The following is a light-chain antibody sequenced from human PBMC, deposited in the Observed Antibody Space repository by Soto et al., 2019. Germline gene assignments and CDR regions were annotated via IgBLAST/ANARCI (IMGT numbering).Light chain of an antibody. Sequence: EIVLTQSPGTLSLSPGETATLSCRASQTVSNNYLVWYQQKPGQAPRLLISGALSRATGIPDRFSGSGSGTDFTLTISRLAPEDFGVYSCQQDASPPPYTFGQGTKLEIK. V-gene: IGKV3-20*01. J-gene: IGKJ2*01. CDR3: QQDASPPPYT. CDR1: QTVSNNY. CDR2: GAL.